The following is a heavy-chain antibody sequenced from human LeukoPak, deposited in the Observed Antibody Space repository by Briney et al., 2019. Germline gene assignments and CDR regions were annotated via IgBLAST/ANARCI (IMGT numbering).Heavy chain of an antibody. V-gene: IGHV3-66*01. D-gene: IGHD2-15*01. CDR2: IYSDS. J-gene: IGHJ4*02. Sequence: GGSLRLSCAVSGFTVCSNYMTWVRQAPGKGLEWVSVIYSDSYYADSVKGRFTISRDNSKNMVHLQMNSLRTEDTAVYYCARDRFCTGGSCYGWLDYWGQGTVVTVSS. CDR1: GFTVCSNY. CDR3: ARDRFCTGGSCYGWLDY.